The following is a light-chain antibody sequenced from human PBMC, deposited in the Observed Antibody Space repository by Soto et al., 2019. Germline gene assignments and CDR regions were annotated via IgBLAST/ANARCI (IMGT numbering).Light chain of an antibody. CDR1: HIISNY. V-gene: IGKV1-39*01. J-gene: IGKJ4*01. Sequence: DIQMTQSPSSLSASVGDTVTITCRSSHIISNYLNWYQHKPGKAPNLLIYAASSLQSGVPSRFSGSGSGSDFTLTISSLQPEDFATYYCQQSYSTPLTFGGGTKVQIK. CDR3: QQSYSTPLT. CDR2: AAS.